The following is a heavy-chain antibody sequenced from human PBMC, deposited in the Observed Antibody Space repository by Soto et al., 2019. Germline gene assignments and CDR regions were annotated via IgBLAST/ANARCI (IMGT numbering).Heavy chain of an antibody. D-gene: IGHD1-1*01. Sequence: ASVKVSCKASGYTFTSYAMHWVRQAPGQRLEWMGWINAGNGNTKYSQKFQGRVTITRDTSASTAYMELSSLRSEDTAVYYCARTPPPGTPPPYYYYGMDVWGQGTTVTVSS. V-gene: IGHV1-3*01. J-gene: IGHJ6*02. CDR3: ARTPPPGTPPPYYYYGMDV. CDR2: INAGNGNT. CDR1: GYTFTSYA.